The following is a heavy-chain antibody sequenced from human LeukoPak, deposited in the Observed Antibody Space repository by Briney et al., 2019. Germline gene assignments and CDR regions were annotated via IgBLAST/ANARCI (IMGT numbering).Heavy chain of an antibody. V-gene: IGHV4-31*03. CDR3: AREVDLGYCSSTTSCYGHQQAFDI. CDR1: GGSISSGGYY. CDR2: IYYSGST. Sequence: KPSQTLSLTCTVSGGSISSGGYYWSWIRQHPGKGLEWIGYIYYSGSTYYNPSLKSRVTISVDTSKNQFSLKLSSVTAADTAVYYCAREVDLGYCSSTTSCYGHQQAFDIWGQGTMVTVSS. D-gene: IGHD2-2*01. J-gene: IGHJ3*02.